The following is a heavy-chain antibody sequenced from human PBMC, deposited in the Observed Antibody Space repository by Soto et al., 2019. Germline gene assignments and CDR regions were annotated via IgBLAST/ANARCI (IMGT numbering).Heavy chain of an antibody. J-gene: IGHJ4*02. CDR1: GFSFSNAW. CDR2: IKSEANGGTT. V-gene: IGHV3-15*07. D-gene: IGHD3-22*01. CDR3: AYYRDSSARRVDF. Sequence: EVQLVESGGGLVKPGGSLRLSCAASGFSFSNAWMKWVRQAPGKGLEWVGRIKSEANGGTTDHAAAVKGRFIISRDDSKNMLFLQMDSLITEDSAVYYCAYYRDSSARRVDFWGQGTLVTVSS.